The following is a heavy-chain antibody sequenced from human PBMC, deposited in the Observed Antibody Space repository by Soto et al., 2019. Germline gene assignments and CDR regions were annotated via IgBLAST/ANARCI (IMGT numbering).Heavy chain of an antibody. D-gene: IGHD3-10*01. CDR3: AHIRYGSGTNWFDP. Sequence: QITLKESGPTLVKPTQTLTLTCSFSGFSLTTSGVGVAWIRQPPGKALEWLALIYWDDDKRYSPSLKSRLTITKDTSKTQVVLKMTNMDPVDTATYYCAHIRYGSGTNWFDPWGQGTLVTVSS. V-gene: IGHV2-5*02. J-gene: IGHJ5*02. CDR1: GFSLTTSGVG. CDR2: IYWDDDK.